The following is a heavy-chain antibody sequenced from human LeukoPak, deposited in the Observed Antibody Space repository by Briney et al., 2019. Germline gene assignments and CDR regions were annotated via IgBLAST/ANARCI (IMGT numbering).Heavy chain of an antibody. J-gene: IGHJ4*02. CDR2: TYYRSKGYN. D-gene: IGHD4-23*01. CDR3: ARAAYYGGTLYYFDY. CDR1: VDGGSSNSAA. V-gene: IGHV6-1*01. Sequence: SQTLSLTSAMSVDGGSSNSAAWNWTRQSPSRGLEWLGRTYYRSKGYNDYAVSVKSRITLNPVASQKQFSLQLNTVTPEETAVDYCARAAYYGGTLYYFDYWGQGTLVTVSS.